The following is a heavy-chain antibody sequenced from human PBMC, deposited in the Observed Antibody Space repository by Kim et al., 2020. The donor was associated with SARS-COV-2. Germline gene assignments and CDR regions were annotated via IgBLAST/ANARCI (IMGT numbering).Heavy chain of an antibody. V-gene: IGHV4-31*03. CDR1: GGSISSGGYY. J-gene: IGHJ4*02. CDR3: ARSYYDILTGFLG. Sequence: SETLSLTCTVSGGSISSGGYYWSWIRQHPGKGLEWIGYIYYSGSTYYNPSLKSRVTISVDTSKNQFSLKLSSVTAADTAVYYCARSYYDILTGFLGWGQGTLVTVSS. D-gene: IGHD3-9*01. CDR2: IYYSGST.